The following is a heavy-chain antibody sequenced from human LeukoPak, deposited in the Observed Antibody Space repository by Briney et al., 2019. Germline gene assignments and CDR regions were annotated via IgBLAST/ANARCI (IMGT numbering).Heavy chain of an antibody. Sequence: GGSLRLSCAASGFTFSSYWMSWVRQAPGKGLEWVANIKQDGSGKYYVDSVKGRFTISRDNAKNSLYLQMNSLRAEDTAVYYCARYIGLYSSSWYRLGYYGMDVWGQGTTVTVSS. CDR1: GFTFSSYW. CDR3: ARYIGLYSSSWYRLGYYGMDV. V-gene: IGHV3-7*01. J-gene: IGHJ6*02. CDR2: IKQDGSGK. D-gene: IGHD6-13*01.